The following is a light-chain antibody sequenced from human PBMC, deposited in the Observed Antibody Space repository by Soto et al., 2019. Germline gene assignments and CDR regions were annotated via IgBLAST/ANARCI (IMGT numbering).Light chain of an antibody. CDR1: SSNIGSNY. CDR2: RNN. J-gene: IGLJ1*01. Sequence: QSVLTQPPSASGTPGQRATISYSGSSSNIGSNYVYWYQQLPGTAPKLLIYRNNQRPSGVPDRFSGSKSGTSASLAISGLRSEDEADYYCAAWDDSLSVLYVFGTGTKLTVL. CDR3: AAWDDSLSVLYV. V-gene: IGLV1-47*01.